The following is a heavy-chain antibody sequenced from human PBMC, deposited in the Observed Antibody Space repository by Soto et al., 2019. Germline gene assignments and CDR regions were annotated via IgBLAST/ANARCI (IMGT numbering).Heavy chain of an antibody. V-gene: IGHV1-24*01. Sequence: ASVKVSCKVSGYTLTELCMHWVRQAPGKGLEWVGGFDPEDGETIYARNFQGRVTMTEDTSTYTASVELSILRSEDTAVYHGAATIIPGGLSGDIRPFGYRSQRTLVPVSS. D-gene: IGHD3-10*01. CDR1: GYTLTELC. CDR3: AATIIPGGLSGDIRPFGY. J-gene: IGHJ4*02. CDR2: FDPEDGET.